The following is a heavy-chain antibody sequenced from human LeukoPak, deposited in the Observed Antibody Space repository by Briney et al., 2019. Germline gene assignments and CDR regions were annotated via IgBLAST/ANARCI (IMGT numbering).Heavy chain of an antibody. CDR3: AKDHCSSASCYEFDY. CDR1: RFTFDDYA. D-gene: IGHD2-2*01. CDR2: ISWNSGSI. V-gene: IGHV3-9*01. Sequence: GGSLRLSCAASRFTFDDYAMHWVRQAPGKGLEWVSGISWNSGSIGYADSVKGRFTISRDNAKNSLFLQMNSLRAEDTALYYCAKDHCSSASCYEFDYWGQGILVTVSS. J-gene: IGHJ4*02.